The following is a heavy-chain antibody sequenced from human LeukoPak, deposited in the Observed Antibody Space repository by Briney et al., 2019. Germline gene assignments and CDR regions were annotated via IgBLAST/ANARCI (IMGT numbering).Heavy chain of an antibody. CDR2: ISAYNGNT. D-gene: IGHD3-10*02. J-gene: IGHJ4*02. CDR1: GYTFTSYG. Sequence: ASVKVSCKASGYTFTSYGISWVRQAPGQGLEWMGWISAYNGNTNYAQKLQGRVTMTTDTSTSTAYMELRSLRSDDTAVYYCATYVTRLFGELLSNFDYWGQGTLVTVSS. CDR3: ATYVTRLFGELLSNFDY. V-gene: IGHV1-18*01.